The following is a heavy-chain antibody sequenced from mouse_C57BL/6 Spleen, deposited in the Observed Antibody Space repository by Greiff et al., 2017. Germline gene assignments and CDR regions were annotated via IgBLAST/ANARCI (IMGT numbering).Heavy chain of an antibody. CDR3: ARYDYDEGFDY. CDR2: IDPSDSET. J-gene: IGHJ2*01. Sequence: QVQLKQPGAELVRPGSSVKLSCKASGYTFTSYWMHWVKQRPIQGLEWIGNIDPSDSETHYNQKFKDKATLTVDKSSITAYMQLSSLTSEDSAVYYCARYDYDEGFDYWGQGTTLTVSS. CDR1: GYTFTSYW. D-gene: IGHD2-4*01. V-gene: IGHV1-52*01.